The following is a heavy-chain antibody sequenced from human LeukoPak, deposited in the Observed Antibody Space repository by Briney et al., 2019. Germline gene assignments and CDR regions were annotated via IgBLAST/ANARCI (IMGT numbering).Heavy chain of an antibody. CDR1: GGTFSSYA. V-gene: IGHV1-69*05. CDR3: ARDMVADGDYGGYMDV. J-gene: IGHJ6*03. CDR2: IIPIFGIA. D-gene: IGHD4-17*01. Sequence: ASVKVSCKASGGTFSSYAISWVRQAPGQGLEWMGRIIPIFGIANYAQKFQGRVTITTDESTSTAYMELSSLRSEDTAVYYCARDMVADGDYGGYMDVWGKGTTVTVSS.